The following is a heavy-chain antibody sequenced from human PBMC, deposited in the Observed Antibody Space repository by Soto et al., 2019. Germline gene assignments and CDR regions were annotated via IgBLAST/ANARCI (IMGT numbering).Heavy chain of an antibody. V-gene: IGHV3-23*01. D-gene: IGHD2-8*01. CDR1: GLSFTFYA. CDR3: AREQCSPLDRYCADGGVDWVDP. CDR2: ISGNGATT. Sequence: EVQLLQSGGGLVQPGGSLRLSCEASGLSFTFYAMSWVRQAPGKGLEWVSAISGNGATTFYADSMKGRFTISRDNSRDTLYLQMNRLRAEDTAVYFCAREQCSPLDRYCADGGVDWVDPWGRGTLVTVSS. J-gene: IGHJ5*02.